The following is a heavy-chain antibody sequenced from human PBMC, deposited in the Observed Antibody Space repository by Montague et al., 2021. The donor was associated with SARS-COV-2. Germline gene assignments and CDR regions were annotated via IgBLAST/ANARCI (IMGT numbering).Heavy chain of an antibody. D-gene: IGHD3-10*01. V-gene: IGHV3-30*04. CDR1: GFTFSSYA. CDR2: ISYDGSNK. J-gene: IGHJ4*02. CDR3: AREPLPLGFGEFLDY. Sequence: SLRLSCAASGFTFSSYAMHWVRQAPGKGLEWVAVISYDGSNKYYADSVKGRFTISRDNSKNTLYLQMNGLRAEDTAVYYCAREPLPLGFGEFLDYWGQGTLVTVSS.